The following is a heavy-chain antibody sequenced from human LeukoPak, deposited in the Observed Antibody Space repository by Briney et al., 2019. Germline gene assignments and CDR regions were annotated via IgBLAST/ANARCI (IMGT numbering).Heavy chain of an antibody. CDR2: IKQDGSEK. V-gene: IGHV3-7*01. D-gene: IGHD6-19*01. J-gene: IGHJ4*02. CDR1: EFTFSSYW. CDR3: AREEGSGWYNY. Sequence: GGSLRLSCAASEFTFSSYWMSWVRQAPGKGLEWVANIKQDGSEKYYVDSVKGRFTISRDNAKNSLYLQMNSLRAEDTAVYYCAREEGSGWYNYWGQGTLVTVSS.